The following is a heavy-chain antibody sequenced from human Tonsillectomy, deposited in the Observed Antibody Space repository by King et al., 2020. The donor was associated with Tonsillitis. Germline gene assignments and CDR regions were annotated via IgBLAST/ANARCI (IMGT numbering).Heavy chain of an antibody. CDR3: ARNVSASVYRFDF. CDR1: GGSISSSSYY. J-gene: IGHJ4*02. Sequence: VQLQESGPGLVKPSETLSLTCAVSGGSISSSSYYWGWIRQPPGKGLEYIGSIYYSGNTYYNPSLRSRVTISVDTSKNQFSMKLSSVTDADTAVYYCARNVSASVYRFDFWGQGTLVTVSS. D-gene: IGHD3-10*01. V-gene: IGHV4-39*01. CDR2: IYYSGNT.